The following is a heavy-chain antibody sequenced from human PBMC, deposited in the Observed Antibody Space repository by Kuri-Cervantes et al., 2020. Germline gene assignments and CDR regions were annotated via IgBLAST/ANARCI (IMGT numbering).Heavy chain of an antibody. CDR3: ARVPLLRYFDWLSENYYYYGMDV. CDR1: TFSSYA. D-gene: IGHD3-9*01. V-gene: IGHV4-39*07. Sequence: TFSSYAMGWIRQPPGKGLEWIGSIYYSGSTYYNPSLKSRVTISVDTSKNQFSLKLSSVTAADTAVYYCARVPLLRYFDWLSENYYYYGMDVWGQGTTVTVSS. J-gene: IGHJ6*02. CDR2: IYYSGST.